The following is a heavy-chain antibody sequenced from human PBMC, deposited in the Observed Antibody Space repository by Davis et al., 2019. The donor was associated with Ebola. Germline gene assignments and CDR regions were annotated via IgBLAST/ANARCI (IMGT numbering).Heavy chain of an antibody. Sequence: AASVKVSCKASGYTFTSYAMHWVRQAPGQRLEWMGRINPNSGGTNYAQKFQGRVTMTRDTSISTAYMELSRLRSDDTAVYYCARDESKQLVQDPYYYYGMDVWGQGTTVTVSS. CDR1: GYTFTSYA. CDR2: INPNSGGT. V-gene: IGHV1-2*06. J-gene: IGHJ6*02. CDR3: ARDESKQLVQDPYYYYGMDV. D-gene: IGHD6-6*01.